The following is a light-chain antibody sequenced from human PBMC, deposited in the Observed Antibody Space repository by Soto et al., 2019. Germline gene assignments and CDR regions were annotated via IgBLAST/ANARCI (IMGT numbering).Light chain of an antibody. V-gene: IGKV3-20*01. CDR3: QQYGSSPYT. CDR1: QSVSSSY. CDR2: GAS. J-gene: IGKJ2*01. Sequence: EIVLTQSPGTLSLSPGERATLSCRASQSVSSSYLAWYQQKPGQAPRLLISGASSRATGIPDRFSGSGSGTGFTLTISRLEPEDFAVYYCQQYGSSPYTFGQGTKLEIK.